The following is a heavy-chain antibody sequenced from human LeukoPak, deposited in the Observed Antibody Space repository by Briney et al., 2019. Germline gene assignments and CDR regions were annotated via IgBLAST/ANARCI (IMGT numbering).Heavy chain of an antibody. CDR3: AREKGAYSSSWYPINDAFDI. V-gene: IGHV7-4-1*02. CDR2: INTNTGNP. CDR1: GYTFTSYA. J-gene: IGHJ3*02. Sequence: GASVKVSCKASGYTFTSYAMNWVRQAPGQGLEWMGWINTNTGNPTYAQGFTGRFVFSLDTSVSTAYLQISSLKAEDTAVYYCAREKGAYSSSWYPINDAFDIWGQGTMVTVSS. D-gene: IGHD6-13*01.